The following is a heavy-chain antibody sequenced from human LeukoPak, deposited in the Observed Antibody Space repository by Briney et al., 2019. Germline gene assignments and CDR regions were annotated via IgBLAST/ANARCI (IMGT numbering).Heavy chain of an antibody. V-gene: IGHV4-4*02. CDR3: ARDLKAPMTTVTADAFDI. Sequence: SGTLSLTWAVSGGSISSRNWWRWVRQPPGKGLEWIGEIYHSGCTNYNPSLKSRVTISVDKSKNQFSLKLSSVTAADTAVYYCARDLKAPMTTVTADAFDIWGQGTMVTVSS. CDR1: GGSISSRNW. CDR2: IYHSGCT. D-gene: IGHD4-17*01. J-gene: IGHJ3*02.